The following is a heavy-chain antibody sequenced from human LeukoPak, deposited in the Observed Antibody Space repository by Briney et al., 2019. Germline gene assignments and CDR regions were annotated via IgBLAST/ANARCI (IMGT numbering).Heavy chain of an antibody. CDR2: ISSSGSTI. CDR3: AKGDYDILTGPLIV. D-gene: IGHD3-9*01. V-gene: IGHV3-11*01. CDR1: GFTFSDYY. Sequence: GGSLRLSCAASGFTFSDYYMSWIRQAPGKGLEWVSYISSSGSTIYYADSVKGRFTISRDNAKNSLYLQMNSLRAEDTALYYCAKGDYDILTGPLIVGGQGTLVTVSS. J-gene: IGHJ4*02.